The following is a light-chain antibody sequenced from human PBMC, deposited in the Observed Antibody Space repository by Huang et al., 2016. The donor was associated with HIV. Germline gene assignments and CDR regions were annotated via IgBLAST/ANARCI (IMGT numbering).Light chain of an antibody. CDR2: GSS. J-gene: IGKJ4*01. CDR1: QSVGGK. Sequence: ILLTQFPATLSVSPGERVPLSCRASQSVGGKLAWYQQRPGQAPRLLIYGSSTSGPAIPDSFSGSWSGTEFTLTISSLQSEDFAVYYCQQYDTWPPLTFGGGTKVDSK. CDR3: QQYDTWPPLT. V-gene: IGKV3-15*01.